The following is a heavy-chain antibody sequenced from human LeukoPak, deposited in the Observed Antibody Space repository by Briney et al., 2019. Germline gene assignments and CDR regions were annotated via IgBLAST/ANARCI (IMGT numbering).Heavy chain of an antibody. D-gene: IGHD5-12*01. CDR3: ARDLRGYSGYDVGFFDY. CDR2: INPNSGGT. V-gene: IGHV1-2*02. CDR1: GYTFTGYY. J-gene: IGHJ4*02. Sequence: ASVKASCKASGYTFTGYYMHWVRQAPGQGLEWMGWINPNSGGTNYAQKFQGRVTMTRDTSISTAYMELSRLRSDDTAVYYCARDLRGYSGYDVGFFDYWGQGTLVTVSS.